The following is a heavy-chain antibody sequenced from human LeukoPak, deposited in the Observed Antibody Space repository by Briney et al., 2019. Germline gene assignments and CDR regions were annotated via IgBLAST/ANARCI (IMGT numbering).Heavy chain of an antibody. CDR2: IFNGGTT. V-gene: IGHV4-59*01. Sequence: PSETLSLTCTVSGGSINTYYWSWIRQPPGKGLEWIGNIFNGGTTDYNPSLKGRVTISLDTSKNQISLKLNSVTAADTAVYYCARDKGPYWYFDLWGRGTLVTVSS. CDR1: GGSINTYY. CDR3: ARDKGPYWYFDL. J-gene: IGHJ2*01.